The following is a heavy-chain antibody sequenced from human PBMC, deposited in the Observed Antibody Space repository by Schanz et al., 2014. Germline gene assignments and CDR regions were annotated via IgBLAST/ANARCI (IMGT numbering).Heavy chain of an antibody. CDR1: GYTFTRYY. V-gene: IGHV1-69*09. CDR3: AREEEAAVRPFRFDY. J-gene: IGHJ4*02. Sequence: QVQLVQSGAEVKKPGASVKVSCKASGYTFTRYYIHWVRQAPGQGLEWMGRIIPIFGIANYAQKFQGRVTITADKSTSTAYMELSSLRSEDTAVYYCAREEEAAVRPFRFDYWGQGTLVTVSS. D-gene: IGHD6-6*01. CDR2: IIPIFGIA.